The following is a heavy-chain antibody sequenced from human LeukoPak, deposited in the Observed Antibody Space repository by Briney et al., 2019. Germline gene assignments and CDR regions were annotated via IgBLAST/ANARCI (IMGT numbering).Heavy chain of an antibody. J-gene: IGHJ4*02. V-gene: IGHV3-48*04. CDR2: ISSSSSTI. CDR1: GFTFSTYS. CDR3: ARGRDLFDY. Sequence: PGGSLRLSCAASGFTFSTYSMNWVRQAPGKGLEWVSYISSSSSTIYYADSVKGRFTVSGDNAKNSLYLQMNSLRAEDTAVYYCARGRDLFDYWGQGTLVTVSS.